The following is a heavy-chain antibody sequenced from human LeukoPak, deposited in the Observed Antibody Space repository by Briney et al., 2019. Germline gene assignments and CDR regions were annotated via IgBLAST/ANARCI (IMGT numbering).Heavy chain of an antibody. CDR3: AREKEVLDP. J-gene: IGHJ5*02. CDR1: GGSISSYY. Sequence: SETLSLTCTVSGGSISSYYWSWIRQPPGKGLEWIGYIYYSGSTNYNPSLKSRVTISVDTSKNQFSLKLSSVTAAGTAVYYCAREKEVLDPWGQGTLVTVSS. D-gene: IGHD3-10*01. CDR2: IYYSGST. V-gene: IGHV4-59*01.